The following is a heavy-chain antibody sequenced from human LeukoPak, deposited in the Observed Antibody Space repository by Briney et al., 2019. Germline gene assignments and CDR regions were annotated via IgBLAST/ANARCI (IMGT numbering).Heavy chain of an antibody. J-gene: IGHJ5*02. V-gene: IGHV3-48*04. CDR1: GFTFSNYN. Sequence: GGSLRLSCAASGFTFSNYNINWVRQAPGKGLEWVSYISSSSSSIYYADSVKGRFTISRDNAKNSLFLQMDSLRAEDTAVYYCARERVLRTWGQGTLVTVSS. CDR2: ISSSSSSI. CDR3: ARERVLRT. D-gene: IGHD4/OR15-4a*01.